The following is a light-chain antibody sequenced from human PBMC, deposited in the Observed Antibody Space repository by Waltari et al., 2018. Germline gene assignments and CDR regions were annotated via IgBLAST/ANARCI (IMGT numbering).Light chain of an antibody. V-gene: IGKV3-15*01. CDR2: DAS. J-gene: IGKJ2*01. CDR1: QSVSNN. Sequence: EAMMTQSPATLSVSPGDRATLSCRASQSVSNNVAWFQQKPGPGPSLLIFDASTRATGVTARGSGSGSGTEFTLTISSLQTEDFAVYYCQQYNNWPLYTFGQGTKLEIK. CDR3: QQYNNWPLYT.